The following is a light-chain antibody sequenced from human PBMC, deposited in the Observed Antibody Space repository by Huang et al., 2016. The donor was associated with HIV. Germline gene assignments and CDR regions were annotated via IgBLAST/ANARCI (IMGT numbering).Light chain of an antibody. CDR3: QQSYGALSS. Sequence: IQMTQSPTSLSASVGDRVHITCRTSQSVGTYLNWYQQKPGKAPKLLITSASTLRSGVPSRFSGGGSGTVFTLTNRSLQLDDFASYYCQQSYGALSSFGPGTRL. CDR2: SAS. J-gene: IGKJ5*01. CDR1: QSVGTY. V-gene: IGKV1-39*01.